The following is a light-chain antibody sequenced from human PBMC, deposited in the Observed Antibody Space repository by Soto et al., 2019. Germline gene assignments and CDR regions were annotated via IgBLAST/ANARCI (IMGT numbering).Light chain of an antibody. J-gene: IGKJ4*01. CDR2: GGS. CDR3: QQYGISPLT. Sequence: ENVLTQSPGTLSLFPGERATLSCRTSQSVSSTFLAWYQHKPGQAPRLLIYGGSSRATGIPDRFSGSGSGTDFTITISGLEPEDFAVYYCQQYGISPLTFGGGTKVEI. CDR1: QSVSSTF. V-gene: IGKV3-20*01.